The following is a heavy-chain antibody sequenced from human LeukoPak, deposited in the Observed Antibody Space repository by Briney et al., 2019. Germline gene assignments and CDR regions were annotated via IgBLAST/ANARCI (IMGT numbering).Heavy chain of an antibody. CDR1: GFTFSSYS. J-gene: IGHJ4*02. CDR3: ARWSYGSGYALDY. V-gene: IGHV3-48*01. Sequence: GGSLRLXCAASGFTFSSYSVNWVRQAPGKGLEWVSYISGSSNTIYYADSVKGRFTISRDNAKNSLYLQMNSLRAEDTAVYYCARWSYGSGYALDYWGQGTLVTVSS. D-gene: IGHD5-12*01. CDR2: ISGSSNTI.